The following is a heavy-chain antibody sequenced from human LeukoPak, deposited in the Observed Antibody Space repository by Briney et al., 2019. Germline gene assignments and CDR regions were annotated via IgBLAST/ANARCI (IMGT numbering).Heavy chain of an antibody. CDR1: GFSFSSYA. Sequence: GRSLRLSCAASGFSFSSYAMHWVRQAPGKGLEWVAVIWYDGSNQYYADSVRGRFTISRDNSKNTLHLQMNSLRAEDTAVYYCTRSGTYVFDCWGQGTLVTVSS. CDR2: IWYDGSNQ. D-gene: IGHD1-26*01. CDR3: TRSGTYVFDC. V-gene: IGHV3-33*01. J-gene: IGHJ4*02.